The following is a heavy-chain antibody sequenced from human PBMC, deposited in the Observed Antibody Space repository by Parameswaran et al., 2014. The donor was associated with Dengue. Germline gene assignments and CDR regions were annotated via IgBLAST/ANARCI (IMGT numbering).Heavy chain of an antibody. V-gene: IGHV4-31*02. Sequence: RWIRQPPGKGLEWIGYIYYSGSTYYNPSLKSRVTISVDTSKNQFSLKLSSVTAADTAVYYCARDYCSGGSCYSLDYWGQGTLVTVSS. J-gene: IGHJ4*02. CDR3: ARDYCSGGSCYSLDY. D-gene: IGHD2-15*01. CDR2: IYYSGST.